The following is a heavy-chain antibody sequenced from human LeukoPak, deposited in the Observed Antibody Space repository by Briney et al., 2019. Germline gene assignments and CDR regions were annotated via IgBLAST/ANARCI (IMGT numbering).Heavy chain of an antibody. V-gene: IGHV4-59*01. J-gene: IGHJ4*02. CDR2: IYYSGST. CDR1: GGSISSYY. Sequence: SSETLSLTCTVSGGSISSYYWSWIRQPPGKGLEWIGYIYYSGSTNYNPSLKSRVTISVDTSKNQFSLKLSSVTAADTAVYYCARGSVVRGVITAPFDYWGQGTLVTVSS. D-gene: IGHD3-10*01. CDR3: ARGSVVRGVITAPFDY.